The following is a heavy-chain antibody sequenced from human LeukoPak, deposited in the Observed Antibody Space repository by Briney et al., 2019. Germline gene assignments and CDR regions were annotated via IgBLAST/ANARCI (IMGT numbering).Heavy chain of an antibody. CDR3: ARTTEGYCRSTSCYGFYYSYYMDV. CDR2: IYYSGST. CDR1: GGSFSGYY. J-gene: IGHJ6*03. Sequence: PSETLSLTCAVYGGSFSGYYWSWIRQPPGKGLEWIGYIYYSGSTNYNPSLKSRVTISVDTSKNQFSLKLSSVTAADTAVYYCARTTEGYCRSTSCYGFYYSYYMDVWGKGTTVTISS. D-gene: IGHD2-2*01. V-gene: IGHV4-59*01.